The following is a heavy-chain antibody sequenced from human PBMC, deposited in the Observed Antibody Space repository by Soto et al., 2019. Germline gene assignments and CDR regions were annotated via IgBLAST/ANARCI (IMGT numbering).Heavy chain of an antibody. Sequence: QVQVVESGGGVVQPGRSLRLSCAASGFTFSTYGMHWVRQAPGKGLEWVAVISYDGNDKSYTDSVKGRFTISRDDSKTTLYLQMISLRAEDTAVSYCARDGWLRFLEWFNDYANYDGMDVWGQGTTVTVSS. CDR3: ARDGWLRFLEWFNDYANYDGMDV. D-gene: IGHD3-3*01. CDR2: ISYDGNDK. CDR1: GFTFSTYG. J-gene: IGHJ6*02. V-gene: IGHV3-33*01.